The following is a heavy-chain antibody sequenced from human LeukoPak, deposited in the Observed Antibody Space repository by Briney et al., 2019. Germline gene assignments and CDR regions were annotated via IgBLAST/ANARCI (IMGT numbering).Heavy chain of an antibody. D-gene: IGHD2-15*01. CDR2: INAGNGNT. J-gene: IGHJ4*02. CDR1: GYTFTSYA. V-gene: IGHV1-3*01. Sequence: ASVKVSCKASGYTFTSYAMHWVRQAPGQRLEWMGWINAGNGNTKYSQKFQGRVTITRDTSASTAYMELSSLRSEDTAGYYCARALYCSGGSCYFDYWGQGTLVTVSS. CDR3: ARALYCSGGSCYFDY.